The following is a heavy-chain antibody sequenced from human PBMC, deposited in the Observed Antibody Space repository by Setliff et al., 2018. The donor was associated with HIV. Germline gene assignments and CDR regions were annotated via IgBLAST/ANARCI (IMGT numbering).Heavy chain of an antibody. CDR3: TRAPTGVTNAFDI. CDR2: VYTTGGT. J-gene: IGHJ3*02. D-gene: IGHD2-8*02. Sequence: SETLSLTCTVSGGSISSGIYYWIWIRRPAGKGLEWIGHVYTTGGTNYNPSLESRLTISVDTSRNQFSLRLSSVTAADTAVYYCTRAPTGVTNAFDIWGQGTMVTVSS. CDR1: GGSISSGIYY. V-gene: IGHV4-61*09.